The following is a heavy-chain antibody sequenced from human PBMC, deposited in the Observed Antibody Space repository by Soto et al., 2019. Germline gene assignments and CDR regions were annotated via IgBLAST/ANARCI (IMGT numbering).Heavy chain of an antibody. CDR3: ARARYCSGGSCYHDAFDI. CDR2: IGGNGVST. Sequence: GVLRLSCAASGFAFRNYAMSWVRQAPGKGLEWVSVIGGNGVSTYYADSVEGRFTISRDNSKNTLYLQMNSLRAEDTAVYYCARARYCSGGSCYHDAFDIWGQGTMVTVSS. V-gene: IGHV3-23*01. J-gene: IGHJ3*02. D-gene: IGHD2-15*01. CDR1: GFAFRNYA.